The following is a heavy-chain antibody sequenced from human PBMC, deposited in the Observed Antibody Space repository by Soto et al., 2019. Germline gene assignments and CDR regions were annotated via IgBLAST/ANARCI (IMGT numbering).Heavy chain of an antibody. Sequence: HPGGSLRLSCAASGFTFSSYGMNWVRQAPGKGLEWVSAISGSGGSTYYADSVKGRFTISRDNSKNTLYLQMNSLRAEDTAVYYCARARSTAAGLFDYWGLGTLVTVSS. J-gene: IGHJ4*02. CDR3: ARARSTAAGLFDY. V-gene: IGHV3-23*01. CDR1: GFTFSSYG. D-gene: IGHD6-13*01. CDR2: ISGSGGST.